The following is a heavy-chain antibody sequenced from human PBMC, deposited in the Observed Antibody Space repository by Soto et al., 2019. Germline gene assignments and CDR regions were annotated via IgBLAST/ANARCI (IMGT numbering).Heavy chain of an antibody. CDR1: GGSISSYY. CDR3: ARVGYDFWSGYSPQFDY. D-gene: IGHD3-3*01. CDR2: IYYSGST. J-gene: IGHJ4*02. Sequence: PSETLSLTCTVSGGSISSYYWSWIRQPPGKGLEWIGYIYYSGSTNYNPSLKSRVTISVDTSKNQFSLKLSSVTAADTAVYYCARVGYDFWSGYSPQFDYWGQGTLVTVSS. V-gene: IGHV4-59*01.